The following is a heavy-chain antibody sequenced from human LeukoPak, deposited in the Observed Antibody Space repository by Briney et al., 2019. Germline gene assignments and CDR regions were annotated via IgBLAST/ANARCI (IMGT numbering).Heavy chain of an antibody. CDR3: AKGPTYCGGDYCHHNY. V-gene: IGHV3-23*01. Sequence: PGGSLRLSCAASGFTFSSFAMSWVRQAPGKGLEWVSAISASGGTTYNADSVKGRFTISRDNSKNTLYLQMNSLRAEDTAVYYCAKGPTYCGGDYCHHNYWGRGTLVTVSS. J-gene: IGHJ4*02. CDR2: ISASGGTT. D-gene: IGHD2-21*01. CDR1: GFTFSSFA.